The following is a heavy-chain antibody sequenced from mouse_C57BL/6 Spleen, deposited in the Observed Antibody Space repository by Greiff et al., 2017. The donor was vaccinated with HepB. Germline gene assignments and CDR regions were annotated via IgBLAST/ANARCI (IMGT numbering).Heavy chain of an antibody. V-gene: IGHV1-72*01. D-gene: IGHD1-1*01. CDR1: GYTFTSYW. Sequence: QVQLKQPGAELVKPGASVKLSCKASGYTFTSYWMHWVKQRPGRGLEWIGRIDPNSGGTKYNEKFKSKATLTVDKPSSTAYMQLSSLTSEDSAVYYCARDENYYGSSFDYWGQGTTLTVSS. CDR3: ARDENYYGSSFDY. CDR2: IDPNSGGT. J-gene: IGHJ2*01.